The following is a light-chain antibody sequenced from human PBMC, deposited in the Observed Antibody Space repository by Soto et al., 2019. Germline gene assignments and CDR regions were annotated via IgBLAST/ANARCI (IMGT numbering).Light chain of an antibody. CDR1: QNVSSY. CDR3: QQYGSSPP. J-gene: IGKJ1*01. CDR2: DAS. V-gene: IGKV3-11*01. Sequence: TVLTNNPATLSLSLGERTTLSFRASQNVSSYLAWYQQKPGQVPRLLIYDASNRATGIPARFSGSGSGTDFTLPISSLEPEDFAVYYCQQYGSSPPFGQGTKVDIK.